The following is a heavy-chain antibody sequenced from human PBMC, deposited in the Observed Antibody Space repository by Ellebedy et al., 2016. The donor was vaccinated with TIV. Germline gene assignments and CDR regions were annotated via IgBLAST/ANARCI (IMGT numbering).Heavy chain of an antibody. CDR2: ISSSSSTI. J-gene: IGHJ3*02. CDR1: GFTFSRYS. Sequence: GESLKISXAASGFTFSRYSMNWVRQAPGKGLEWVSYISSSSSTIYYADSVKGRFTISRDKAKNSLYLQMNSLRAEDTVVYYCAAAAGAGDDAFDIWGQGTMVTVSS. D-gene: IGHD6-13*01. CDR3: AAAAGAGDDAFDI. V-gene: IGHV3-48*01.